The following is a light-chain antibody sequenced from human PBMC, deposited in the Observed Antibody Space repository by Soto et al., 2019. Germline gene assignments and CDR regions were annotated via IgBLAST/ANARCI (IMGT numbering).Light chain of an antibody. CDR2: DVR. CDR1: SGDVGGYNF. V-gene: IGLV2-14*03. CDR3: SPYSSSSTVI. J-gene: IGLJ2*01. Sequence: QSALTQPASVSGSPGQSITISCTVTSGDVGGYNFVSWYQQHPGKAPKLIIYDVRNRTTGVSNRFSGSRSGNTASLTISGLQAEDEAAYYCSPYSSSSTVIFGGGTKLTVL.